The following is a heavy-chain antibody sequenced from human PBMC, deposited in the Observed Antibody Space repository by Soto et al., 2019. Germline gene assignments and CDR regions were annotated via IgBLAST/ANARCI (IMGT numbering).Heavy chain of an antibody. CDR1: GGSFSGYY. V-gene: IGHV4-34*01. CDR2: INHSGST. J-gene: IGHJ4*02. D-gene: IGHD2-15*01. CDR3: ARARYCSGGSCG. Sequence: QVQLQQWGAGLLKPSETLSLTCAVYGGSFSGYYWSWIRQPPGKGLEWIGEINHSGSTNYNPSLKSRVTISVDTSKNQFSLKLSSVTAADTAVYYCARARYCSGGSCGWGQGTLVTVSS.